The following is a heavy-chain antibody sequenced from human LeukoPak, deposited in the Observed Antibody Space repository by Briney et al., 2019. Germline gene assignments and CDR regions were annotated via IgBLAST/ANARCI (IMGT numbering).Heavy chain of an antibody. D-gene: IGHD3-22*01. J-gene: IGHJ4*02. V-gene: IGHV4-59*08. CDR1: GGSISSYY. CDR3: GGQLFGGYYDSRGYYFAF. Sequence: KPSETLSLTCTVSGGSISSYYWNWIRQPPGKGLEWIANIHYSGSTNYDPSLKSRVTISVDTSNNQFSLKLSSVTAADTAVYYCGGQLFGGYYDSRGYYFAFWGQGALVTVSS. CDR2: IHYSGST.